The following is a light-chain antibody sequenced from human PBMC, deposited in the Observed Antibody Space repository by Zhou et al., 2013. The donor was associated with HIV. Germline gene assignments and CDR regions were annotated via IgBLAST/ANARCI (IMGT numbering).Light chain of an antibody. Sequence: DIVMTQSPVSLPVTPGEPASISCRSSQSLLHTNGYNYLDWYLQKPGQSPQLLIYEVSNRFSGVPDRFSGSGSGTDFTLKISRVEAEDVEVYYCMQSIQLPYTFGQGTQAGDQT. CDR1: QSLLHTNGYNY. CDR3: MQSIQLPYT. V-gene: IGKV2D-29*02. J-gene: IGKJ2*01. CDR2: EVS.